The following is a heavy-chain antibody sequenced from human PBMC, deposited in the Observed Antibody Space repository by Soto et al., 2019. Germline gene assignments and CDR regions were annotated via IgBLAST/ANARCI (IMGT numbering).Heavy chain of an antibody. CDR2: ISAYSGDT. D-gene: IGHD1-26*01. Sequence: QVQLVQSGAEVKKPGASVKVSCKASGYTFTNYAYSWVRKAPGQGLQWIGWISAYSGDTEYAQNVQGRVSLTTDPSTSTVQMELRSLRSDDTDLYYCARAPGGGSSDVFDIVGPGTLVTVSS. CDR1: GYTFTNYA. V-gene: IGHV1-18*01. J-gene: IGHJ3*02. CDR3: ARAPGGGSSDVFDI.